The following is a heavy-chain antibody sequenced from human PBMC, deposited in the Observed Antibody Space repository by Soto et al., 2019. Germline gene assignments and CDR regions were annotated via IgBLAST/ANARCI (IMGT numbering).Heavy chain of an antibody. J-gene: IGHJ4*02. CDR1: GYSISSGYY. CDR3: ARDGYSSSWYVLGSDY. D-gene: IGHD6-13*01. V-gene: IGHV4-38-2*02. Sequence: PSETLSLTCAVSGYSISSGYYWGWIRQPPGKGLEWIGSIYYSGSTYYNPSLKSRVTISVDTSKNQFSLKLSSVTAADTAVYYCARDGYSSSWYVLGSDYWGQGTLVTVS. CDR2: IYYSGST.